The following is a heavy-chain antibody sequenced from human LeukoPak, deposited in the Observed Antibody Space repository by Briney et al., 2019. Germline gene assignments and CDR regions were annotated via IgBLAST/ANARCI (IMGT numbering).Heavy chain of an antibody. J-gene: IGHJ4*02. CDR1: GFTFSSYA. CDR2: ISGSGGST. Sequence: GGSLRLSCAASGFTFSSYAMSRVRRAPGKGLEWVSAISGSGGSTYYADSVKGRFTISRDNSKNTLYLQMNSLRAEDTAVYYCANLIAVAGTVFDYWGQGTLVTVSS. CDR3: ANLIAVAGTVFDY. D-gene: IGHD6-19*01. V-gene: IGHV3-23*01.